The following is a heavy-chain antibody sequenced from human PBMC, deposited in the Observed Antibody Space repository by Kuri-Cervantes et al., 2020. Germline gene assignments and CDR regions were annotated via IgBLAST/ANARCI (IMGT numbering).Heavy chain of an antibody. Sequence: SLQISCAASGFTVSSNYMSWVRQAPGKGLEWVSVIYSGGSTYYADSVKGRFTISRDNSKNTLYLQMNSLRAEDTAVYYCARALRPRGDAFDIWGQGTMVTVSS. CDR2: IYSGGST. J-gene: IGHJ3*02. D-gene: IGHD3-10*01. CDR1: GFTVSSNY. V-gene: IGHV3-53*01. CDR3: ARALRPRGDAFDI.